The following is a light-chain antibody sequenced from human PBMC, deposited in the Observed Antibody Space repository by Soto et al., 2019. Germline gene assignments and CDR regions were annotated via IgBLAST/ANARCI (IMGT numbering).Light chain of an antibody. J-gene: IGKJ4*01. CDR3: QHYTAPPIT. CDR1: QSVSSNF. V-gene: IGKV3-20*01. CDR2: GAS. Sequence: EIVLTQSPGTLSLSPGERATLSCRASQSVSSNFLAWYQQKPGQAPRLLIDGASSRATVIPDRFSGSGSGTDFTLTISRLEPEDFAVYYCQHYTAPPITFGGGTKVEIK.